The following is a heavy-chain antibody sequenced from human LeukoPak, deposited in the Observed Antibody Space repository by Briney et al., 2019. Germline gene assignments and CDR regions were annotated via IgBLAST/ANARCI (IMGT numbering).Heavy chain of an antibody. CDR3: AKDRAQQLVLDF. V-gene: IGHV3-23*01. J-gene: IGHJ4*02. CDR1: GFTFSSYA. CDR2: VIGSGSST. D-gene: IGHD6-13*01. Sequence: GGSLRLSCAASGFTFSSYAMSWVRQAPGKGLEWVSAVIGSGSSTYYADSVKGRFTISRDNSKNTLFLQMNSLRAEDTAVYYCAKDRAQQLVLDFWGQGTLVTVSS.